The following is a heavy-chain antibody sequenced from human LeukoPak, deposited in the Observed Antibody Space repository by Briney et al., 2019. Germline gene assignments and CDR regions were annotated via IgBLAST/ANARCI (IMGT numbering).Heavy chain of an antibody. CDR3: AKDRQQLANLDY. D-gene: IGHD6-13*01. CDR2: ISGSGGST. CDR1: GFTFSNYG. J-gene: IGHJ4*02. V-gene: IGHV3-23*01. Sequence: GGSLRLSCAASGFTFSNYGMSWVRQAPGKGLEWVSAISGSGGSTYYADSVKGRFAISRDNSKNTMYLQMNSLRAEDTAVYNCAKDRQQLANLDYWGQGTLVTVSS.